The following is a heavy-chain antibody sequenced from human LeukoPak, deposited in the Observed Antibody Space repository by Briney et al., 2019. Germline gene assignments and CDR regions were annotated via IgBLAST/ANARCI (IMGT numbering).Heavy chain of an antibody. CDR1: GFTFSSYW. Sequence: GGSLRISCAASGFTFSSYWMSWVRQAPGKGLEWVANIKQDGSEKYSVDSVKGRFTISRDNAKSSLYLQVNSLRAEDTAVYYCARDCVIVGAPCYDYWGQGTLVTVSS. CDR3: ARDCVIVGAPCYDY. V-gene: IGHV3-7*04. CDR2: IKQDGSEK. D-gene: IGHD1-26*01. J-gene: IGHJ4*02.